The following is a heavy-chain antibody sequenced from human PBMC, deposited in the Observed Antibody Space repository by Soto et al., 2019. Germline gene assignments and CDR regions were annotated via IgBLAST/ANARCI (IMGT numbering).Heavy chain of an antibody. CDR3: ARGLYYYDSSGYYYDY. CDR1: GFTFSSYG. Sequence: QVQLVESGGGVVQPGRSLRLSCAASGFTFSSYGMHWVRQAPGKGLEWVAVIWYDGSNKYYADSVKGRFTISRDNSKNTLYLQMNSLRAEDTAVYYCARGLYYYDSSGYYYDYWGQGTLVTVSS. D-gene: IGHD3-22*01. CDR2: IWYDGSNK. V-gene: IGHV3-33*01. J-gene: IGHJ4*02.